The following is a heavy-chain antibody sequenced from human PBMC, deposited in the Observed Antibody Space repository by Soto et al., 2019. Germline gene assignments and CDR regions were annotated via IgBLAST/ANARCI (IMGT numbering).Heavy chain of an antibody. J-gene: IGHJ4*02. D-gene: IGHD1-7*01. Sequence: GGSLRLSCQASGFNFDNYGMHWVRQAPGKGLEWVAVITYDGSFQYYADSAKGRFTISRDNSKNTLSLHLNTLKPEDTAVYHCAKDRVGGTFYTPLAFWGQGTLVTVSS. CDR3: AKDRVGGTFYTPLAF. V-gene: IGHV3-30*18. CDR2: ITYDGSFQ. CDR1: GFNFDNYG.